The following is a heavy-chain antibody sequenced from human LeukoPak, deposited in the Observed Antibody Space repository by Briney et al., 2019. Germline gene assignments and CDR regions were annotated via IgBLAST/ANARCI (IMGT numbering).Heavy chain of an antibody. Sequence: GAALQISSKGSGYRFTNYWIGWVRRMPGKGLGWMGIIYPGDSDTNYSPSFQGQVTISADKFISTAYLQWSSLKASDTAMYYCARRPGKYQPLPFDYWGQGTLVTVSS. V-gene: IGHV5-51*01. CDR1: GYRFTNYW. D-gene: IGHD2-2*01. CDR3: ARRPGKYQPLPFDY. J-gene: IGHJ4*02. CDR2: IYPGDSDT.